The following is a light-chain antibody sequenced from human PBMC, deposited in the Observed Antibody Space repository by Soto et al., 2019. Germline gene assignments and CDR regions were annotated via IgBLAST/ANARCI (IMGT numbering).Light chain of an antibody. CDR1: QSISSY. Sequence: DIQMTQSPSSLSASVGDRVTITCRASQSISSYLNWYRQKPGKAPKLLIYAASNLQSGVPSRFRGSGSGTDFTLTITSLQPEDFATYYCQQSYIDLTFGGGTKVDI. J-gene: IGKJ4*01. V-gene: IGKV1-39*01. CDR3: QQSYIDLT. CDR2: AAS.